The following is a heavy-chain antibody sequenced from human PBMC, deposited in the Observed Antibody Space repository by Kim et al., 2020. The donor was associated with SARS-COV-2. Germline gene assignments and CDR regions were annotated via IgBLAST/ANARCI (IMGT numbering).Heavy chain of an antibody. CDR3: ARGGQADSSGYYYWDYYYYGMDV. D-gene: IGHD3-22*01. CDR2: ISSSSSTI. J-gene: IGHJ6*02. CDR1: GFTFSSYS. Sequence: GGSLRLSCAASGFTFSSYSMNWVRQAPGKGLEWVSYISSSSSTIYYADSVKGRFTISRDNAKNSLYLQMNSLRDEDTAVYYCARGGQADSSGYYYWDYYYYGMDVWGQGTTVTVSS. V-gene: IGHV3-48*02.